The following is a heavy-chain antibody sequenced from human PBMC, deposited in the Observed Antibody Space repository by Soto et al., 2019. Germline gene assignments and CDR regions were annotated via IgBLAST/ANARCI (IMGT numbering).Heavy chain of an antibody. CDR1: GFTFSNYW. V-gene: IGHV3-7*04. CDR3: ARDLAYLDH. J-gene: IGHJ4*02. CDR2: MKPDGSEK. Sequence: ESGGGLVQPGGSLTLSCAASGFTFSNYWMTWVRQAPGQGLEWVANMKPDGSEKEYVDSVKGRFTISRDNAQNSLHLQMNSLRAEDTAVYYCARDLAYLDHWGQGTLVTVSS.